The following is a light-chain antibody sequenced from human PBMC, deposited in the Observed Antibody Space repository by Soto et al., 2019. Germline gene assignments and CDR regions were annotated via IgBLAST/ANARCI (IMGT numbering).Light chain of an antibody. J-gene: IGKJ1*01. CDR2: DAS. CDR1: QSVRTY. V-gene: IGKV3-11*01. CDR3: LQHNSYPPS. Sequence: EIVLTQSPATLSLSPGKRATLSCRASQSVRTYLAWYQQKPGQAPRLLIYDASNRAPGIPARFSGSGSGTDFTLTISSLEPEDSATYYCLQHNSYPPSFGQGTKVEIK.